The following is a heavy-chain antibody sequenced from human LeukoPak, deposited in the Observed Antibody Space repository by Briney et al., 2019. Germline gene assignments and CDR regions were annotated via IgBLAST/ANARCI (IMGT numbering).Heavy chain of an antibody. D-gene: IGHD6-13*01. CDR3: ARDFSSTWGHYFDC. J-gene: IGHJ4*02. V-gene: IGHV3-66*01. CDR1: GFTVSSNY. CDR2: IYSGGST. Sequence: GGSLRLSCAASGFTVSSNYMSWVRQAPGKGLEWVSVIYSGGSTYYADSVKGRFTISRDNAKNSLYLQMNSLRAEDTALYYCARDFSSTWGHYFDCWGQGTLVTVSS.